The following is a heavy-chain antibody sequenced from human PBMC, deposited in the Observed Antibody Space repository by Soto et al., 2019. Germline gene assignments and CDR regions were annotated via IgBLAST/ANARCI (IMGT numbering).Heavy chain of an antibody. J-gene: IGHJ3*02. CDR3: ARAFVVVVARAFDAFDI. D-gene: IGHD2-15*01. Sequence: EVQLVESGGGLVQPGGSLRLSCAASGFTFSTYSMNWVRQAPGKGLEWVSYISSTSSTIYYADSVKGRFTISRDNAENSLYLQMNSLRDEDTAVYYCARAFVVVVARAFDAFDIWGQGTMVTVSS. CDR2: ISSTSSTI. V-gene: IGHV3-48*02. CDR1: GFTFSTYS.